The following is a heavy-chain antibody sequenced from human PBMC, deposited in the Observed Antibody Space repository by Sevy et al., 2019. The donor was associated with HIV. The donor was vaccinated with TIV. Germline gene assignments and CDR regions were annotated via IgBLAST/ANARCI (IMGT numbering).Heavy chain of an antibody. CDR3: ARGAVVIGTAATPVLDF. V-gene: IGHV4-4*09. CDR2: IYNNIGST. J-gene: IGHJ4*02. Sequence: SETLSLTCSVSDDSINSYYWSWIRQPPGKGLEWIGYIYNNIGSTSYNPSLTSRVTISVDTSKNQFSLKLTSVTAADKAVYYCARGAVVIGTAATPVLDFWGQGSLVTVSS. CDR1: DDSINSYY. D-gene: IGHD2-2*01.